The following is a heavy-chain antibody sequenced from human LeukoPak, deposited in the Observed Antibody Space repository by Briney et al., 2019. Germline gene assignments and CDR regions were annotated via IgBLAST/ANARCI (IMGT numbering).Heavy chain of an antibody. CDR1: GFTFSGSP. D-gene: IGHD5-12*01. V-gene: IGHV3-73*01. CDR3: TRLVSGYAFDY. Sequence: GGSLKLSCAASGFTFSGSPMHWVRQASGKGLEWVGRIRSKANSHATAYAASVKGRFTISGDDSKDTAYLQMNSLKTEDTAVYYCTRLVSGYAFDYWGQGTLVTVSS. CDR2: IRSKANSHAT. J-gene: IGHJ4*02.